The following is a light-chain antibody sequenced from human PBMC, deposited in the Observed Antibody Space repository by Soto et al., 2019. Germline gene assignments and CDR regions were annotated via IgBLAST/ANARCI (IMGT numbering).Light chain of an antibody. J-gene: IGLJ2*01. V-gene: IGLV1-44*01. CDR1: NSNIGSRT. CDR3: ASWDESLNGVI. CDR2: GHN. Sequence: QSVLTQPPSASGTPGQRVTISCSGSNSNIGSRTVNWYQQLPGTAPKLLIYGHNQRPSGVPDRFSGSKSGTSASLAISGLQSGDEADYYCASWDESLNGVIFGGGTKLTVL.